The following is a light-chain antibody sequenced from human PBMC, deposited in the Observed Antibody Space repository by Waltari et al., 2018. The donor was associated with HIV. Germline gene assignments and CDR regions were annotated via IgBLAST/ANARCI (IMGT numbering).Light chain of an antibody. CDR3: YSTDSSGNHWL. CDR1: ALPEKY. J-gene: IGLJ3*02. Sequence: SYELTQPPSVSVSPGQTARITCSGTALPEKYAFWYQQKSGQAPVLVIYEDSKRPSGIPERFSVSSSGTLATLTISGAQVEDEADYYCYSTDSSGNHWLFGGGTKLTVL. CDR2: EDS. V-gene: IGLV3-10*01.